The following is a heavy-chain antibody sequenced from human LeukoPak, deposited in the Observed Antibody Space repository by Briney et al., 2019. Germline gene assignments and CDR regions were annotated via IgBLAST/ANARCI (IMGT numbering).Heavy chain of an antibody. J-gene: IGHJ4*02. D-gene: IGHD2-15*01. CDR3: ARRYCSGNSCFFDY. Sequence: GGSLRLSCAASGFTFDDYGMNWVRQVPGKGLEWVSDINWNGGRTGYADSVKGRFTISRDNAKNSLFLQVNSLRAEDTALYHCARRYCSGNSCFFDYWGQGTLVTVSS. CDR2: INWNGGRT. V-gene: IGHV3-20*01. CDR1: GFTFDDYG.